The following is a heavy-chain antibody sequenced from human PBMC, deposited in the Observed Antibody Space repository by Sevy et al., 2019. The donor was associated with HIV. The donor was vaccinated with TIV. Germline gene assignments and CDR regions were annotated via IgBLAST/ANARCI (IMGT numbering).Heavy chain of an antibody. Sequence: GESLKISCAASVFTFSSYAMHWVRQAPGKGLEWVAVISYDGSNKYYADSVKGRFTISRDNSKNTLYLQMNSLRAEDTAVYYCARDYNDSSGYFSYWGQGTLVTVSS. V-gene: IGHV3-30-3*01. J-gene: IGHJ4*01. CDR3: ARDYNDSSGYFSY. CDR1: VFTFSSYA. D-gene: IGHD3-22*01. CDR2: ISYDGSNK.